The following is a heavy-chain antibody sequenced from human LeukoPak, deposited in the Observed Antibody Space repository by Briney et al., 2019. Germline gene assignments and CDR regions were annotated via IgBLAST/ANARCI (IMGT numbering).Heavy chain of an antibody. J-gene: IGHJ4*02. Sequence: PGGSLRLSCAVSGFTFSDHCMDWVRQAPGKGLEWVGRSRNRAKSYTTDYAASVKGRFTISRDDSKSTLYLQMSSLETEDTAVYYCSRDATGDHWGQGTLVSVSS. CDR1: GFTFSDHC. CDR2: SRNRAKSYTT. V-gene: IGHV3-72*01. CDR3: SRDATGDH.